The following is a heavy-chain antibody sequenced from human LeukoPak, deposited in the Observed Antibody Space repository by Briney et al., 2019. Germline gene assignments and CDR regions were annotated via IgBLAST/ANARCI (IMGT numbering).Heavy chain of an antibody. CDR2: ISGSGGST. D-gene: IGHD1-26*01. Sequence: PGGSLRLSCAASGFTFSSYAMSWVRQAPGKGLEWVSAISGSGGSTYYADSVKGRFTISRDNAKNTVFLQMNSLRAEDTAVYYCVRDLREADHWGLGTLVTVSS. CDR1: GFTFSSYA. V-gene: IGHV3-23*01. J-gene: IGHJ4*02. CDR3: VRDLREADH.